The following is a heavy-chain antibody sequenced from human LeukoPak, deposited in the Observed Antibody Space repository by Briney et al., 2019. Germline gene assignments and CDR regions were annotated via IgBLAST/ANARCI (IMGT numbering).Heavy chain of an antibody. D-gene: IGHD1-26*01. CDR3: ARAGSGSHPKELGAFDI. V-gene: IGHV3-33*01. Sequence: GGSLRLSCAASGFTFSSYGMHWVRQAPGKGLEWVAVIWYDGSNKYYADSVKGRFTITRDNSKNTLYLQMNSLRAEDTAVYYCARAGSGSHPKELGAFDIWGQGTMVTVSS. J-gene: IGHJ3*02. CDR1: GFTFSSYG. CDR2: IWYDGSNK.